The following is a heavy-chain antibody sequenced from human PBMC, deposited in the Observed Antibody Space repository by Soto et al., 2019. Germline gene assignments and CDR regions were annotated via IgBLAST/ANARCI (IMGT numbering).Heavy chain of an antibody. J-gene: IGHJ4*02. CDR2: INPSGGST. CDR1: GYTFTSHY. Sequence: VKVSCKASGYTFTSHYMHWVRQAPGQGLEWMGIINPSGGSTSYAQKFQGRVTMTRDTSTSTVYMELSSLRSEDTAVYYCARHIYGDYPFDYWGQGTLVTVSS. V-gene: IGHV1-46*01. D-gene: IGHD4-17*01. CDR3: ARHIYGDYPFDY.